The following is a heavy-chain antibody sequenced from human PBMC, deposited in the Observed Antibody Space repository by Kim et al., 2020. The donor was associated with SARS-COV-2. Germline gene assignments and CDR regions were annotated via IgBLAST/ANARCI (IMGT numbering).Heavy chain of an antibody. D-gene: IGHD2-2*01. Sequence: GGSLRLSCAASGFTFSSYAMSWVRQAPGKGMEWVSVISGSGGTTHYADSVKGRFTISRDNSKNTLYLQMNSLRAEDTAVYYCAKYQLLLGGGDYYYGMDVWGQGTTATVSS. V-gene: IGHV3-23*01. CDR2: ISGSGGTT. CDR3: AKYQLLLGGGDYYYGMDV. J-gene: IGHJ6*02. CDR1: GFTFSSYA.